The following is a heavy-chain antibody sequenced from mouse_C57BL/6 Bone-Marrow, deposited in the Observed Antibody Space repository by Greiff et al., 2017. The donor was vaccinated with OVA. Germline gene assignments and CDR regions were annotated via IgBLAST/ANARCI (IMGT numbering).Heavy chain of an antibody. J-gene: IGHJ3*01. CDR3: ARTGVFAY. D-gene: IGHD4-1*01. V-gene: IGHV1-59*01. CDR2: IDPSDSYT. Sequence: QVQLQQPGAELVRPGTSVKLSCKASCYTFTSYWMHWVKQRPGQGLEWIGVIDPSDSYTNYNQKFKGKATLTVDTSSSTAYMQLSSLTSEDSAVYYCARTGVFAYWGQGTLVTVSA. CDR1: CYTFTSYW.